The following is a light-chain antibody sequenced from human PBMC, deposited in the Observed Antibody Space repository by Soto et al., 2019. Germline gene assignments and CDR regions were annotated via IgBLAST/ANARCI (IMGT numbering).Light chain of an antibody. V-gene: IGLV3-1*01. J-gene: IGLJ2*01. CDR3: QAWDRRTVV. Sequence: SSELTQPPSVSVSPGQTASITCSGDKLGDKYVCWYQQKPGQSPVLVMYEDNKRPSGIPERFSGSNSGNTATLTISGTQAMDEADYYCQAWDRRTVVFGGGTQLTVL. CDR2: EDN. CDR1: KLGDKY.